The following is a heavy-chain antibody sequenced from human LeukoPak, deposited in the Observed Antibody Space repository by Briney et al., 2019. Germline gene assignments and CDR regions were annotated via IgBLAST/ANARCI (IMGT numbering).Heavy chain of an antibody. V-gene: IGHV3-9*01. CDR1: GFTFGDYA. CDR3: AKDRGGSSELGDAFDV. J-gene: IGHJ3*01. D-gene: IGHD1-26*01. Sequence: GGSLRLSCTASGFTFGDYAMTWVRQAPGKGLEWVSGISYSSGSIGYVDSVKGRFTISRDNAKNSLYLQMNSLRVEDTALYYCAKDRGGSSELGDAFDVWGQGTMVRVSS. CDR2: ISYSSGSI.